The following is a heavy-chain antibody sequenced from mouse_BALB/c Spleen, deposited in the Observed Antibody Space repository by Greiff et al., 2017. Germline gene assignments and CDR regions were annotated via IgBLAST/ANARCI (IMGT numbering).Heavy chain of an antibody. CDR2: INPGSGGT. D-gene: IGHD2-12*01. Sequence: QVQLQQSGAELVRPGTSVKVSCKASGYAFTNYLIEWVKQRPGQGLEWIGVINPGSGGTNYNEKFKGKATLTADKSSSTAYMQLSSLTSDDSAVYFCAREASYEAYWGQGTLVTVSA. J-gene: IGHJ3*01. V-gene: IGHV1-54*01. CDR3: AREASYEAY. CDR1: GYAFTNYL.